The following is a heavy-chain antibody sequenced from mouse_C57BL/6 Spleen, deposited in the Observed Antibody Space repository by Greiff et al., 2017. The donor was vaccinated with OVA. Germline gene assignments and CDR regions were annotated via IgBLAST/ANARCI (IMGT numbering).Heavy chain of an antibody. CDR2: IDPSDSYT. CDR3: ARASSSYIAY. D-gene: IGHD1-1*01. V-gene: IGHV1-69*01. Sequence: QVQLQQPGAELVMPGASVKLSCKASGYTFTSYWMHWVKQRPGQGLEWIGEIDPSDSYTNYNQKFKGKSTLTVDKSSSTAYMQLSSLTSEGSAVYYCARASSSYIAYWGQGTLVTVSA. CDR1: GYTFTSYW. J-gene: IGHJ3*01.